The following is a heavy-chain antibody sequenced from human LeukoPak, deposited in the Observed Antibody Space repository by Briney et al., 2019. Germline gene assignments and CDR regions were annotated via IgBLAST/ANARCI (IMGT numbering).Heavy chain of an antibody. Sequence: PSETLSLTCAVYGGSFSGYYWSWIRQPPGKGLEWIGEINHSGSTNYNPSLKSRVTISVDTSKNQFSLKLSSVTAADTAVYYGARGMLRWQLAPHYWGQGTLVTASS. D-gene: IGHD2-15*01. CDR1: GGSFSGYY. CDR2: INHSGST. V-gene: IGHV4-34*01. J-gene: IGHJ4*02. CDR3: ARGMLRWQLAPHY.